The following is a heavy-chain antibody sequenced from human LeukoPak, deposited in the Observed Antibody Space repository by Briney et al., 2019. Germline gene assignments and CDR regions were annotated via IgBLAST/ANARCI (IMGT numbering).Heavy chain of an antibody. CDR3: ARPPLYCSSTSCPRDGAFDI. J-gene: IGHJ3*02. CDR1: GGSISSSSYY. D-gene: IGHD2-2*01. CDR2: IYYSGST. V-gene: IGHV4-39*01. Sequence: SETLSLTCTVSGGSISSSSYYWGWIRQPPGKGLEWIGSIYYSGSTYYNPSLKSRVTISVDTSKNQFSLKLSSVTAADTAVYYCARPPLYCSSTSCPRDGAFDIWGQGTMVTVSS.